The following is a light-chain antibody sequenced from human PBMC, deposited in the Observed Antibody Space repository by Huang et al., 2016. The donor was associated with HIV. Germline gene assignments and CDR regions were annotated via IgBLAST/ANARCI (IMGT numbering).Light chain of an antibody. V-gene: IGKV2-30*01. CDR2: QVS. J-gene: IGKJ1*01. Sequence: VVMTQAPLSLPVTLGQPASIFCKSSQSLLSSDGDTFLNWFQQRPGQSPMRLIYQVSIRDSGVPLRFSGSGSGTLFTVRINPVEAEDVAIYYCMQGTHWPGTFGPGTKMDI. CDR3: MQGTHWPGT. CDR1: QSLLSSDGDTF.